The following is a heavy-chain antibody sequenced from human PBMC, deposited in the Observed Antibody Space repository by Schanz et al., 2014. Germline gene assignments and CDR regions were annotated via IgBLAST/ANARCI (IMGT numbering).Heavy chain of an antibody. CDR3: AKGSRSGSKVMDV. CDR1: GFTFSSHW. V-gene: IGHV3-74*01. CDR2: INSVGSNT. J-gene: IGHJ6*03. D-gene: IGHD3-10*01. Sequence: PGGSLRLSCAASGFTFSSHWMHWVRQDPGKGLVWVARINSVGSNTDYADSVTGRFTISRDNAKNTLYLQMNTLRAEDTAVYYCAKGSRSGSKVMDVWGKGTTVTVSS.